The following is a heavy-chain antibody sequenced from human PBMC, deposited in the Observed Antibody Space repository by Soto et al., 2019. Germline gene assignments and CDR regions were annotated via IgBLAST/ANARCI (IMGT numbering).Heavy chain of an antibody. Sequence: GGSLRLSCAASGFTFSSYWMSWVRQAPGKGLEWVANIKQDGSEKYYVDSVKGRFTISRDNAKNSLYLQMNSLRAEDTAVYYCARGNRFLEWYYFDSWGQGTLVTVS. CDR1: GFTFSSYW. CDR3: ARGNRFLEWYYFDS. J-gene: IGHJ4*02. D-gene: IGHD3-3*01. CDR2: IKQDGSEK. V-gene: IGHV3-7*01.